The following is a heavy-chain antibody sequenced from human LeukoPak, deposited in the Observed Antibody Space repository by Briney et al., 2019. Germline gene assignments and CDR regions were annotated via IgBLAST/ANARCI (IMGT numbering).Heavy chain of an antibody. D-gene: IGHD3-22*01. CDR1: GFTFSDYG. J-gene: IGHJ6*02. CDR3: ARDQSGSGYYYYYYGMDV. Sequence: GGSLRLSCAASGFTFSDYGMHWVRQAPGKGLEWVAVISYDGSNKYYADSVKGRFTISRDNSKNTLYLQMNSLRAEDTAVYYCARDQSGSGYYYYYYGMDVWGQGTTVTVSS. CDR2: ISYDGSNK. V-gene: IGHV3-30*03.